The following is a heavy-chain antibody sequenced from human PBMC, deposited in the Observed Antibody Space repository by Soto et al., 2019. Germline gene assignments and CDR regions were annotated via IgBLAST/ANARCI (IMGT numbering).Heavy chain of an antibody. CDR2: ISYDGSNK. D-gene: IGHD3-10*01. J-gene: IGHJ6*02. CDR1: GFTFSSYG. V-gene: IGHV3-30*18. CDR3: AKEGGYYGSGSYSVGENYYGMDV. Sequence: QVQLVESGGGVVQPGRSLRLSCAASGFTFSSYGMHWVRQAPGKGLEWVAVISYDGSNKYYADSVKGRFNISRDNSKKTLYLQMNSLRAEDTAVYYCAKEGGYYGSGSYSVGENYYGMDVWGQGTTVTVSS.